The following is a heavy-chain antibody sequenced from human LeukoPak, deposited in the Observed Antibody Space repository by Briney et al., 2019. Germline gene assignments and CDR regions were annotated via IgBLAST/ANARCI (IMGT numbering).Heavy chain of an antibody. CDR3: TRGGWYSDY. V-gene: IGHV4-59*01. Sequence: SGTLSLTCTVSGGSISSYYWSWIRQPPGKGLGWIGYIYNSGSTKYNPSLKSRVTMSMDTSKNEFSLKLSSVTAADTAVYYCTRGGWYSDYWGQGTLVTVSS. CDR1: GGSISSYY. CDR2: IYNSGST. J-gene: IGHJ4*02. D-gene: IGHD6-19*01.